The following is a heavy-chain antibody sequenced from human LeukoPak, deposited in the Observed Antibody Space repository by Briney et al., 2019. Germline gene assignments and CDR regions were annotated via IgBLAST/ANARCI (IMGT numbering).Heavy chain of an antibody. J-gene: IGHJ4*02. CDR2: ISGSGGST. D-gene: IGHD3-10*01. Sequence: TGGSLRLSRAASGFTFSSYAMSWVRQAPGKGLEWVSAISGSGGSTYYADSVKGRFTISRDNSKNTLYLQMNSLRAEDTAVYYCAKDQRPNYYGSGSYCGTDYWGQGTLVTVSS. CDR1: GFTFSSYA. V-gene: IGHV3-23*01. CDR3: AKDQRPNYYGSGSYCGTDY.